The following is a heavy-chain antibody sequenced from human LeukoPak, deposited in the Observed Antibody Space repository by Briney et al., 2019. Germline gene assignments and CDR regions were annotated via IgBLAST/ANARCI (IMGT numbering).Heavy chain of an antibody. V-gene: IGHV3-66*01. J-gene: IGHJ4*02. Sequence: PGGSLRLSCAASGFTFSSYWMSWVRQAPGKGLEWISVLYSGGRTDYADSVKGRFTISRDNSKNMLYLQMNNLRAEDTAVYYCATQHTLWSPLDSWGQGALVTVSS. CDR2: LYSGGRT. D-gene: IGHD3-10*01. CDR3: ATQHTLWSPLDS. CDR1: GFTFSSYW.